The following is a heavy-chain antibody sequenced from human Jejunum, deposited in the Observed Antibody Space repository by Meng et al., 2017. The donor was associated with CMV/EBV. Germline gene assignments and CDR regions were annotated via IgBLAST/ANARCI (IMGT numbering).Heavy chain of an antibody. CDR3: ARDSPGEDKWD. Sequence: WMTRIDPSGDSTTYAQKFQGRVTMPRDTSTTTVYLDLTSLTSEDTAVYYCARDSPGEDKWDWGQGTLVTVSS. V-gene: IGHV1-46*01. D-gene: IGHD2-15*01. CDR2: IDPSGDST. J-gene: IGHJ4*02.